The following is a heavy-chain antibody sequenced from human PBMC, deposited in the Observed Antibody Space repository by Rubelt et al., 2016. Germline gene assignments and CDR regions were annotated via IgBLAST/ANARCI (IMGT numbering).Heavy chain of an antibody. D-gene: IGHD3-3*01. Sequence: QVQLQESGPGLVKPSQTLSLTCTVSGGSISSGGYYWSWIRQHPGKGLEWIGYIYYSGSTYYNPSLKSRVTSAVDTSKNQFSLKRSSVTAADTAVYYCARRYFGVVTKGPSSGMDVWGQGTTVTVSS. J-gene: IGHJ6*02. CDR1: GGSISSGGYY. V-gene: IGHV4-31*03. CDR2: IYYSGST. CDR3: ARRYFGVVTKGPSSGMDV.